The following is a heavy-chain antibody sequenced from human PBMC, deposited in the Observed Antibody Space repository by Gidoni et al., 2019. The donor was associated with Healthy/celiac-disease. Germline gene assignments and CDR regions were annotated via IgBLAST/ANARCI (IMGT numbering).Heavy chain of an antibody. J-gene: IGHJ5*02. CDR2: IYTSGST. V-gene: IGHV4-4*07. D-gene: IGHD3-10*01. CDR3: ARHLWFGELNWFDP. Sequence: QVQLQESGPGLVKPSETLSLTCTVSGGSISSYYWSWIRQPAGKGLEWIGRIYTSGSTNYNPSLKSRLTMSVDTSKNQFSLKLSSVTAADTAVYYCARHLWFGELNWFDPWGQGTLVTVSS. CDR1: GGSISSYY.